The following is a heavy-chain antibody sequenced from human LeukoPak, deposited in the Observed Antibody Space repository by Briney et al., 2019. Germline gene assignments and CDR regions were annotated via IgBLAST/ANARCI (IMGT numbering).Heavy chain of an antibody. Sequence: SETLSLTCTVSGGSISGYYWSWIRQPPGKGLEWIGYIYYSGSTNYNPSLKSRVTISVDTSKNQFSLKLSSVTAADTAVYYCARDLVGATYFDYWGQGTLVTVSS. CDR2: IYYSGST. CDR3: ARDLVGATYFDY. V-gene: IGHV4-59*01. D-gene: IGHD1-26*01. J-gene: IGHJ4*02. CDR1: GGSISGYY.